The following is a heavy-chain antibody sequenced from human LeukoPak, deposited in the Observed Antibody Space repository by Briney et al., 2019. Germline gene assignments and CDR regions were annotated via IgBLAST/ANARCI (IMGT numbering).Heavy chain of an antibody. CDR2: ISYDGSNK. D-gene: IGHD4-11*01. J-gene: IGHJ4*02. V-gene: IGHV3-30*03. CDR3: ARGRDYTNYVLVY. Sequence: GGSLRLSCAASGFTFSSYSMNWVRQAPGKGLEWVALISYDGSNKYYADSVKGRFTISRDNSNNTLYLQMNSLRAEDTAVYYCARGRDYTNYVLVYWGQGTLVTVSS. CDR1: GFTFSSYS.